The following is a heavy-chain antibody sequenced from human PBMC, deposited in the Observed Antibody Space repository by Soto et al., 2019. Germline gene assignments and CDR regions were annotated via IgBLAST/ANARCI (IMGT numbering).Heavy chain of an antibody. CDR1: GFTFSNYC. CDR2: INSDGSST. CDR3: VSAPAPGNWFAA. Sequence: TGGSLRLSCAASGFTFSNYCMHWIRQAQGKGLVWVSRINSDGSSTIYADSVKGRFTISRDNAKNTLYLQMNSLRAEDTVVYYCVSAPAPGNWFAAWGQGTLVTVSS. J-gene: IGHJ5*02. V-gene: IGHV3-74*01.